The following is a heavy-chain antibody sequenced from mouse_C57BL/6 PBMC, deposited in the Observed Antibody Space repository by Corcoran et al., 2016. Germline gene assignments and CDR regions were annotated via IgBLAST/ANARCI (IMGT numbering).Heavy chain of an antibody. CDR2: IYPRSGNT. CDR1: GYTFTDYY. J-gene: IGHJ4*01. V-gene: IGHV1-76*01. D-gene: IGHD6-1*01. CDR3: ARRLPYAMDY. Sequence: QVQLKQSGAELVRPGASVKLSCKASGYTFTDYYINWVKQRPGQGLEWIGEIYPRSGNTYYNEKFKGKATLTADKSSSTAYMELRSLTSEDSAVYFCARRLPYAMDYWGQGTSVTVSS.